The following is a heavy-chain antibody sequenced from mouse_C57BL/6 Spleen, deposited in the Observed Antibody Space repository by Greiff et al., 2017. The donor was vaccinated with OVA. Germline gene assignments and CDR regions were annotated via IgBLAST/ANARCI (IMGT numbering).Heavy chain of an antibody. Sequence: VQLKESGPELVKPGASVKISCKASGYSFTGYYMNWVKQSPEKSLEWIGEINPSTGGTTYNQKFKAKATLTVDKSSSTAYMQLKSLTSEDSAVYYCARTDYYGSSYVPFAYWGQGTLVTVSA. CDR3: ARTDYYGSSYVPFAY. D-gene: IGHD1-1*01. V-gene: IGHV1-42*01. J-gene: IGHJ3*01. CDR1: GYSFTGYY. CDR2: INPSTGGT.